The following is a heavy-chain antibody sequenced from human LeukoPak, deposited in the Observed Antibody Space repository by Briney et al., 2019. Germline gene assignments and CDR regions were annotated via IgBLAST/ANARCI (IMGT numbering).Heavy chain of an antibody. CDR3: ACRLVVPAAIPV. D-gene: IGHD2-2*01. V-gene: IGHV1-2*02. CDR1: GYTFTGYY. J-gene: IGHJ6*04. Sequence: ASVKVSCKASGYTFTGYYMRWVRQAPGQGLEWMGWINPNSGGTNYAQKFQGRVTMTRDTSISTAYMELSRLRSDDTAVYYCACRLVVPAAIPVWGKGTTVTVSS. CDR2: INPNSGGT.